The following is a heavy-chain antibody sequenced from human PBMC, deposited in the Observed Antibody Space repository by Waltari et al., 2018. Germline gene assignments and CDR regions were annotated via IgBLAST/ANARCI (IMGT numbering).Heavy chain of an antibody. CDR3: ARQGLYCRSSNCVGLDFSH. CDR2: IYYDGNT. D-gene: IGHD2-2*01. J-gene: IGHJ4*02. Sequence: QESGPGLLKPSETLSLTCAVSGGSVTDTSYFWGWIRQAPGKGLEWLGNIYYDGNTNYNPSLKSLVSISGDTSQKQFSLKLTSVTATDTAVYYCARQGLYCRSSNCVGLDFSHWGQGTLVAVS. CDR1: GGSVTDTSYF. V-gene: IGHV4-39*01.